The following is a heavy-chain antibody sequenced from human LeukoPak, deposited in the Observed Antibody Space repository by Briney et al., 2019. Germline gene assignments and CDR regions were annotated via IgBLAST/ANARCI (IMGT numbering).Heavy chain of an antibody. CDR3: ARDGFDYYDSSGYYYFDS. D-gene: IGHD3-22*01. J-gene: IGHJ4*02. CDR2: ISTRVDGI. V-gene: IGHV3-23*01. CDR1: GFTFSNYA. Sequence: GGSLRLSCAASGFTFSNYAISWVRQAPGKGLEWVSGISTRVDGIYYADSVKGRFTISRDNSMNTLYLQMYSLRADDTAVYYCARDGFDYYDSSGYYYFDSWGQGTLVTASS.